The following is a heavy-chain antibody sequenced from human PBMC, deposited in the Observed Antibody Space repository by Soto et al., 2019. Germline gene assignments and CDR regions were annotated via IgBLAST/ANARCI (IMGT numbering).Heavy chain of an antibody. D-gene: IGHD6-19*01. CDR1: GGSISSSSYY. V-gene: IGHV4-39*01. CDR3: ARHLTSIAVVSTHYFDY. Sequence: SETLSLTCTVSGGSISSSSYYWGWIRQPPGKGLEWIGSIYYSGSTYYNPSLKSRVTISVDTSKNQFSLKLSSVTAADTAVYYCARHLTSIAVVSTHYFDYWGQGTLVTVSS. J-gene: IGHJ4*02. CDR2: IYYSGST.